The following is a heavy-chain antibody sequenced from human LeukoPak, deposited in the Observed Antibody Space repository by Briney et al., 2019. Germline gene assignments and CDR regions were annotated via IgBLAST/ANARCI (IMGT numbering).Heavy chain of an antibody. CDR3: ARVSRPLTRATRRVQTNFDG. V-gene: IGHV3-7*01. CDR2: IKQDGSEK. Sequence: PGGSLRLSCAASGFTFSSYWMSWVRQAPGKGLEWVANIKQDGSEKYYVDSVKGRFTISRDNAKNSLYLQMNSLRAEDTAVNYCARVSRPLTRATRRVQTNFDGWGQGTLVTVSS. CDR1: GFTFSSYW. J-gene: IGHJ4*02. D-gene: IGHD1-7*01.